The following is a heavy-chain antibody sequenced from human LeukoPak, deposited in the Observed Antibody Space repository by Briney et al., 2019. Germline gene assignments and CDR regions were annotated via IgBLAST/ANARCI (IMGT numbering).Heavy chain of an antibody. CDR1: GFTFSSNA. CDR2: ISGSGGFT. J-gene: IGHJ3*02. D-gene: IGHD4-23*01. CDR3: ARDPTPSYPAWQDPGGI. Sequence: GGSLRLSCAASGFTFSSNAMSWVRQAPGKGLEWVSAISGSGGFTYYTDSVKGRFTISRDNAKNSLYLQMNSLRAEDTAVYYCARDPTPSYPAWQDPGGIWGQGTMVTVSS. V-gene: IGHV3-23*01.